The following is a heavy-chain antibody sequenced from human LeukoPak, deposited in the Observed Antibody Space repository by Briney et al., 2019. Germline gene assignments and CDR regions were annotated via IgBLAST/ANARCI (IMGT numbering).Heavy chain of an antibody. CDR2: ISSSSSYI. CDR1: GFTFSSYA. D-gene: IGHD3-3*01. CDR3: ARGSITLEFGY. V-gene: IGHV3-21*01. J-gene: IGHJ4*02. Sequence: SGGSLRLSCAASGFTFSSYAMSWVRQAPGKGLEWVSSISSSSSYIYYADSVKGRFTISRDNAKNSLYLQMNSLRAEDTAVYYCARGSITLEFGYWGQGTLVTVSP.